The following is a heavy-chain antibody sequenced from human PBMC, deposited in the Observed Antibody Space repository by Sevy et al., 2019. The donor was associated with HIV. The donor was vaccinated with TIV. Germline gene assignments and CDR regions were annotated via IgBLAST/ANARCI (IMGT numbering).Heavy chain of an antibody. CDR1: GFTFSSYA. CDR2: ISGSGGST. Sequence: GGSPRLPCAASGFTFSSYAMSWVRQAPGKGLEWVSAISGSGGSTYYADSVKGRFTISRDNSKNTLYLQMNSLRAEDTAVYYCAKDFGSGSYYYYYYGMDVWGQGTTVTVSS. D-gene: IGHD3-10*01. CDR3: AKDFGSGSYYYYYYGMDV. V-gene: IGHV3-23*01. J-gene: IGHJ6*02.